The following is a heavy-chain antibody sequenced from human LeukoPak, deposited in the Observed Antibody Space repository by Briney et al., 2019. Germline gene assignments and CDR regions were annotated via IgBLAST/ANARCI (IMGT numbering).Heavy chain of an antibody. D-gene: IGHD6-13*01. CDR1: GGSISTYS. Sequence: TSETLSLTCTVSGGSISTYSWSWIRQPPGKGLEWIGYIFDTGSSNYNPSLESRVTISEDKSKNQFSLNLSSLTAADTAVYYCARVGGQQLPPRWYNYNYMDVWGRGTTVTISS. V-gene: IGHV4-59*01. CDR2: IFDTGSS. J-gene: IGHJ6*03. CDR3: ARVGGQQLPPRWYNYNYMDV.